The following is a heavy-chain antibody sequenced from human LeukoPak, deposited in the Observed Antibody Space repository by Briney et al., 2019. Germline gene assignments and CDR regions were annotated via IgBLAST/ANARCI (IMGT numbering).Heavy chain of an antibody. Sequence: SETLSLTCSASGDSVSRSDSYWDWIRQPPGKGLEWNGTIYYSGRTYYSPSLKSRVTMSVDPSNNQFSLNLRSVSAADTAVYYCARRRYYDGNGYLEWGQGTLLSVSS. D-gene: IGHD3-22*01. J-gene: IGHJ1*01. CDR2: IYYSGRT. CDR3: ARRRYYDGNGYLE. CDR1: GDSVSRSDSY. V-gene: IGHV4-39*01.